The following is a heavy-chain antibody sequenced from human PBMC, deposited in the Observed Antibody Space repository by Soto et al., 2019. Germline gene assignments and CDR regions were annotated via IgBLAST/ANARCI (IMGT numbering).Heavy chain of an antibody. D-gene: IGHD2-15*01. CDR3: ARYYRWDCSGGSCYFDWFDP. CDR1: GGSLSSYY. Sequence: SETLSLTCTVSGGSLSSYYWSWIRQPPGKGLEWIGYIYYSVSTNYNPSLKSRVTISVDTSKNQFSLKLSSVTAADTAVYYCARYYRWDCSGGSCYFDWFDPWGQGTLVTVSS. J-gene: IGHJ5*02. V-gene: IGHV4-59*08. CDR2: IYYSVST.